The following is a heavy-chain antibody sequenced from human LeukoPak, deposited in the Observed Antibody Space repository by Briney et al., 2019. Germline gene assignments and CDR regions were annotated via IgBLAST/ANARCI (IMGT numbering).Heavy chain of an antibody. CDR3: VKDRTPDGYYSVDY. D-gene: IGHD3-3*01. J-gene: IGHJ4*02. CDR1: GFTFCTYA. V-gene: IGHV3-23*01. Sequence: GSLRLSFTASGFTFCTYAMNWARQAPGKGLQWVALIIGNAATIAYADSVRGRFTISRDNSKNTLYLQMNSLRVEDTAVYYCVKDRTPDGYYSVDYWGQGILVTVSS. CDR2: IIGNAATI.